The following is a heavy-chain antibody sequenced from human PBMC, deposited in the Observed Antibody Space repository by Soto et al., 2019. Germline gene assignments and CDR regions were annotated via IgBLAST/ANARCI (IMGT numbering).Heavy chain of an antibody. V-gene: IGHV1-46*03. CDR3: ARGTTVTTGGYYYYMDV. J-gene: IGHJ6*03. CDR2: INPSGGST. Sequence: GASVKVSCKASGYTFTSYYMHWVRQAPGQGLEWMGIINPSGGSTSYAQKFQGRVTMTRDTSTSTVYMELSSLRSEDTAVYYCARGTTVTTGGYYYYMDVWGKGTTVTVS. CDR1: GYTFTSYY. D-gene: IGHD4-4*01.